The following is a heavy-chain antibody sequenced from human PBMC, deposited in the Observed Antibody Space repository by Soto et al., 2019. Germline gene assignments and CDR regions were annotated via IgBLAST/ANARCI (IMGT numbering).Heavy chain of an antibody. Sequence: QVQLVQSGAEVKKPGSSVKVSCKASGGTFSSYAISWVRQAPGQGLEWMGGIIPIFGTANYAQKFQGRVRVNADESTSTAYSELSSLRSEDTAVYYCARDPVVVVAARYGMDVWGQGTTVTVSS. CDR2: IIPIFGTA. J-gene: IGHJ6*02. D-gene: IGHD2-15*01. CDR1: GGTFSSYA. V-gene: IGHV1-69*12. CDR3: ARDPVVVVAARYGMDV.